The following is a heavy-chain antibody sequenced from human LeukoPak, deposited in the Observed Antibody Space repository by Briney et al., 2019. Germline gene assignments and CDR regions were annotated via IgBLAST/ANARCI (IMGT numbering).Heavy chain of an antibody. J-gene: IGHJ4*02. D-gene: IGHD3-9*01. V-gene: IGHV3-53*01. CDR3: VSHSDTLTSYSFDY. CDR1: GFTVSSNY. Sequence: GGSLRLSCAASGFTVSSNYMSWVRQAPGKGLEWVSIIYSDGRTYYADSVKGRFTISRDNSKNTMSLQMNSLRAEDAVVYYCVSHSDTLTSYSFDYWGQGTLVTVSS. CDR2: IYSDGRT.